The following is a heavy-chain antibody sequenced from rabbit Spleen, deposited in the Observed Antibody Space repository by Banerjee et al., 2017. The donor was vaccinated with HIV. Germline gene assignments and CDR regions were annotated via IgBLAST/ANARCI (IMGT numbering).Heavy chain of an antibody. J-gene: IGHJ6*01. CDR3: ARGGVGNYPRATFDL. D-gene: IGHD1-1*01. Sequence: QEQLVEYGGDLVQPEGSLTLTCKASGFDFGSFGMCWVRQAPGKGPEWIACIVNGNGNTYYASWVNGRFTISRSTSLATVTLQVTSLTVADTATYFCARGGVGNYPRATFDLWGQGTLVTVS. CDR1: GFDFGSFG. V-gene: IGHV1S47*01. CDR2: IVNGNGNT.